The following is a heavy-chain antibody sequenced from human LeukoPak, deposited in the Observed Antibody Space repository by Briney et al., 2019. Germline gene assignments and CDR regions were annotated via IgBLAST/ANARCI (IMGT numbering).Heavy chain of an antibody. CDR2: MSVYNGNT. CDR1: GYTYTSYG. Sequence: ASVKVSCKASGYTYTSYGISWGRQAPGQGLEGMGWMSVYNGNTNNAKKHQGRGTMTTDTSTSTAYMELRSLRSDDTAVYYCARDVPTVTNVGDFDYWGQGTLVSVSS. D-gene: IGHD4-17*01. V-gene: IGHV1-18*01. CDR3: ARDVPTVTNVGDFDY. J-gene: IGHJ4*02.